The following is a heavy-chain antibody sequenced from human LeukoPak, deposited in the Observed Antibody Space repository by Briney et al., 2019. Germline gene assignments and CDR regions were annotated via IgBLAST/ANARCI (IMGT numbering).Heavy chain of an antibody. J-gene: IGHJ4*02. CDR1: GGSFSGYY. CDR3: ARDRPPYGSGKYFDY. Sequence: SETLSLTCAVYGGSFSGYYWSWIRQPPGKGLESIGEINHSGSTNYNPSLKSRVTISVDTSKNQFSLKLSSVTAADTAVYYCARDRPPYGSGKYFDYWGQGTLVTVSS. D-gene: IGHD3-10*01. V-gene: IGHV4-34*01. CDR2: INHSGST.